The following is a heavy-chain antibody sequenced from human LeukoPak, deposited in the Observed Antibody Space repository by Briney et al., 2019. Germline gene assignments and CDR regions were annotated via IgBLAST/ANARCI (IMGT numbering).Heavy chain of an antibody. Sequence: AGGSLRLSCGASGFTFSSHAMSWVRQAPGKGLEWVSGIGGSAGNTYYAESVKGRFTISRDKSKNTPFLQMNNLRAEDTAVYYCVKDARSAGLVVTATRPKYFQHWGQGTLVTVSS. CDR2: IGGSAGNT. D-gene: IGHD2-21*02. J-gene: IGHJ1*01. CDR1: GFTFSSHA. V-gene: IGHV3-23*01. CDR3: VKDARSAGLVVTATRPKYFQH.